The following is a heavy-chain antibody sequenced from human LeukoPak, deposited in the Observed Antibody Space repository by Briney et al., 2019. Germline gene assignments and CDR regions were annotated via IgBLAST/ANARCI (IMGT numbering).Heavy chain of an antibody. CDR3: ARAVMTTALGYYFDY. J-gene: IGHJ4*02. CDR2: IYHSGST. CDR1: GGSISSGGYS. V-gene: IGHV4-30-2*01. D-gene: IGHD4-17*01. Sequence: SSETLSLTCAVSGGSISSGGYSWSWIRQPPGKGLEWIGNIYHSGSTYYNPSLKSRVTISVDRSKNQFSLKLSSVTAADTAVYYCARAVMTTALGYYFDYWGQGTLVTVSS.